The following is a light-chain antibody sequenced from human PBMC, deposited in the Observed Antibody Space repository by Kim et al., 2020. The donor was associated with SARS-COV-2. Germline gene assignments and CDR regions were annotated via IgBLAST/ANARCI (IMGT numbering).Light chain of an antibody. J-gene: IGKJ2*01. Sequence: SASVGDRVSITWRGSESISRYLKWYQQKRGKGHKVVSYAAYSVQRGVTSRFSGSGSGTDFTLNISSLQPEDSATYYCQQSDSTPRNFGQGTKLEI. CDR3: QQSDSTPRN. V-gene: IGKV1-39*01. CDR2: AAY. CDR1: ESISRY.